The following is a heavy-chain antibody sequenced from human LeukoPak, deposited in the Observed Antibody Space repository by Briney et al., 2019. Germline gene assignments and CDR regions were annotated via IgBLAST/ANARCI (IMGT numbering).Heavy chain of an antibody. Sequence: SSETLSLTCTVSGDSISSYYWSWIRQPPGKGLEWIGYIYTSGGTNYIPSLKGRVTISIDTSKNQFSLKLSSVTAADSAVYYCARLTRLSTSPDRYYLDYWARAPWSPSPQ. D-gene: IGHD6-6*01. CDR2: IYTSGGT. CDR3: ARLTRLSTSPDRYYLDY. CDR1: GDSISSYY. V-gene: IGHV4-4*09. J-gene: IGHJ4*02.